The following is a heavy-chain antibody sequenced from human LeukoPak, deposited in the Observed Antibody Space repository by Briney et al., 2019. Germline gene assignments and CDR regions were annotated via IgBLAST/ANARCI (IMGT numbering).Heavy chain of an antibody. CDR1: GFSFSDFA. CDR3: ANPDSSGFYFSMRFDF. Sequence: SGGSLRLSRKASGFSFSDFAMTWVRQAPGKGLEWVSTMSGRGDSTYYADSVKGRFTVSRDNSDNTLYLHMNSLRAEDTAVYFCANPDSSGFYFSMRFDFWGQGTLVTVSS. J-gene: IGHJ4*02. CDR2: MSGRGDST. D-gene: IGHD3-22*01. V-gene: IGHV3-23*01.